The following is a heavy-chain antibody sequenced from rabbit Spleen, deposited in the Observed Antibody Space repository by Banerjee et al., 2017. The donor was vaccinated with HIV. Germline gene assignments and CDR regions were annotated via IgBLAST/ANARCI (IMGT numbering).Heavy chain of an antibody. V-gene: IGHV1S45*01. CDR2: IDVSKSGSS. CDR3: ARDVGGREDFNL. Sequence: QEQLEESGGDLVKPGASLTVTCKASGLDLSSSYWICWVRQAPGKGLEWIACIDVSKSGSSYYASWAKGRFTISKTSSTTVTLQMTSLTAADTATYFCARDVGGREDFNLWGQGTLVTVS. D-gene: IGHD4-2*01. J-gene: IGHJ4*01. CDR1: GLDLSSSYW.